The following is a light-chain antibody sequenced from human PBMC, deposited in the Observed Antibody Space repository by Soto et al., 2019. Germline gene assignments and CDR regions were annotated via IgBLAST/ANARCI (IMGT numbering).Light chain of an antibody. CDR1: SGDVGGYKY. J-gene: IGLJ1*01. CDR3: RSYTGSNKLFV. CDR2: DVS. Sequence: QSVLTQPPSASGSPGQSVTISCTGTSGDVGGYKYVSWYQQPPGRAPKLMIYDVSRRPSGVPDRFSGSTSGNTASLTVSGPQAEDEADNYCRSYTGSNKLFVSGTGTKLPVL. V-gene: IGLV2-8*01.